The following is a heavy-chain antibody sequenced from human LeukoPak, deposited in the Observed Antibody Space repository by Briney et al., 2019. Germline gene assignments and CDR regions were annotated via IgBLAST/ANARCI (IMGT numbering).Heavy chain of an antibody. J-gene: IGHJ6*03. D-gene: IGHD1-14*01. Sequence: GGTLRLSCAASGFTFSSYGMSWVRQAPGKGLEWVSAISGSGSSTYYGDSVKGRFTISRDNAKNSLYLQLNSLRAEDTAVYYCARDNPRSYYYYMDVWGKGTTVTVSS. CDR1: GFTFSSYG. V-gene: IGHV3-21*01. CDR3: ARDNPRSYYYYMDV. CDR2: ISGSGSST.